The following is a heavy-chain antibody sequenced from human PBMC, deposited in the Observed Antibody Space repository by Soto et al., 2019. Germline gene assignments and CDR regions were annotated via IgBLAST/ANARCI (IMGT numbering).Heavy chain of an antibody. Sequence: GGSLRLSCAASGFTFSSYGMHWVRQAPGKGLEWVAVIWYDGSNKYYADSVKGRFTISRDNSKNTLYLQMNSLRAEDTAVYYCARGYGAYYYVVAFDIWGQGTMVTVSS. CDR1: GFTFSSYG. V-gene: IGHV3-33*01. J-gene: IGHJ3*02. CDR3: ARGYGAYYYVVAFDI. D-gene: IGHD3-22*01. CDR2: IWYDGSNK.